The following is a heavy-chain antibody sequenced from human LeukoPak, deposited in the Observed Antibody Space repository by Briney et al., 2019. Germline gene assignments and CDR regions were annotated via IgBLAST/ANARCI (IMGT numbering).Heavy chain of an antibody. CDR3: TRNSGWYGIS. CDR2: IGYSGDSQ. D-gene: IGHD6-19*01. V-gene: IGHV3-23*01. Sequence: GGSLRLSCTGSGFTLSSYEMTWIRQAPGKGLEWGSSIGYSGDSQYYADSVKCRFTMSRDNSKNIVYLQLSSLRPEDTAVYYCTRNSGWYGISWGQGTLVTVSS. J-gene: IGHJ4*02. CDR1: GFTLSSYE.